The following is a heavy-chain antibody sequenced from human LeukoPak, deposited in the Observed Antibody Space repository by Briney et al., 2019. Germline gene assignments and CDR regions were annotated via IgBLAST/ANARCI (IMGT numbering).Heavy chain of an antibody. J-gene: IGHJ4*02. CDR2: INHSGST. CDR3: ASSEYCSGGSCYSRPDY. V-gene: IGHV4-34*01. D-gene: IGHD2-15*01. CDR1: GGSFSGYY. Sequence: SETLSPTCAVYGGSFSGYYWSWIRQPPGKGLEWIGEINHSGSTNYNPSLKSRVTISVDTSKNQFSLKLSSVTAADTAVYYCASSEYCSGGSCYSRPDYWGQGTLVTVSS.